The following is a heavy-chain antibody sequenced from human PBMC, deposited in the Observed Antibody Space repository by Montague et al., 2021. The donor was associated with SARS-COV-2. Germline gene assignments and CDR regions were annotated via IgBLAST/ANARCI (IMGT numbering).Heavy chain of an antibody. CDR3: ARGLDYYDFWSGYYPAYWYFDL. Sequence: SETLSLTCTVSGGSISSYYWSWIRQPAGKGLEWIGRIYTSGSTNYNPSLKSRVTMSVDTSKNQFSLKLSSVTAADTAVYYYARGLDYYDFWSGYYPAYWYFDLWGRGTLVTVSS. V-gene: IGHV4-4*07. CDR2: IYTSGST. J-gene: IGHJ2*01. CDR1: GGSISSYY. D-gene: IGHD3-3*01.